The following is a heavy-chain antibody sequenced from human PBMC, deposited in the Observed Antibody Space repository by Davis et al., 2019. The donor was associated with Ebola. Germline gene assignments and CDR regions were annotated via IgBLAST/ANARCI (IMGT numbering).Heavy chain of an antibody. D-gene: IGHD3-16*01. CDR2: IIGSGVTT. V-gene: IGHV3-23*01. J-gene: IGHJ4*02. CDR1: GFSFSTYV. Sequence: PGGSLTLSCAASGFSFSTYVMTWVRQAPGRGLEWVSTIIGSGVTTYFADSVKGRFTISRDNSKNTLILQMNSLRSEDTAVYYCTREIGGVGAFWGQGRLVTVSS. CDR3: TREIGGVGAF.